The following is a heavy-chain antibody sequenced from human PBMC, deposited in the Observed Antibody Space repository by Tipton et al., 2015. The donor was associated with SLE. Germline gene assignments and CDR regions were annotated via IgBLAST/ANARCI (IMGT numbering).Heavy chain of an antibody. CDR1: GGSISSYY. J-gene: IGHJ5*02. CDR3: ARGWYSRNWEWWFDP. D-gene: IGHD6-13*01. CDR2: IYSSGST. Sequence: TLSLTCTVSGGSISSYYWSWIRQPPGKGLEWIGYIYSSGSTNYNPSLKSRVTISTDTSKNQFSLKLSSVTAADTAVYYCARGWYSRNWEWWFDPWGQGTLVTVSS. V-gene: IGHV4-4*08.